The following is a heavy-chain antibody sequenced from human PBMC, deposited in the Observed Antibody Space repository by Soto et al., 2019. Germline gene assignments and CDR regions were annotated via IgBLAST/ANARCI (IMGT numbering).Heavy chain of an antibody. CDR3: ARHLSSAPRWFDP. Sequence: GGSLRLSCAASGFTFSSYAMSWVRQAPGKGLEWVSGISGGGGNTYYTDSVKGRFTISRDNSKNTLYVQMNSLRVEDTAVYYCARHLSSAPRWFDPWGQGTLVTVSS. CDR2: ISGGGGNT. D-gene: IGHD6-25*01. J-gene: IGHJ5*02. CDR1: GFTFSSYA. V-gene: IGHV3-23*01.